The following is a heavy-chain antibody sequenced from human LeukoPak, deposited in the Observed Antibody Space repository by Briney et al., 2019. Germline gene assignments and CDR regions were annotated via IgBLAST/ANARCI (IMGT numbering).Heavy chain of an antibody. Sequence: SETLSLTCAVYGGSFSGYYWSWIRQPPGKGLEWIGEINHSGSTNYNPSLKGRVTISVDTSKNQFSLKLSSVTAADTAVYYCARHHRSTSCWFDPWGQGTLVTVSS. V-gene: IGHV4-34*01. J-gene: IGHJ5*02. CDR2: INHSGST. CDR1: GGSFSGYY. D-gene: IGHD2-2*01. CDR3: ARHHRSTSCWFDP.